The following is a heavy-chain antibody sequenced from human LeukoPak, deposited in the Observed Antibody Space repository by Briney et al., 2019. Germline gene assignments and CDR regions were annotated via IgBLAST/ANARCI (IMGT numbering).Heavy chain of an antibody. CDR2: IYSSGST. D-gene: IGHD3-22*01. CDR1: GGSISSSSYY. J-gene: IGHJ4*02. Sequence: SSETLSLTCTVSGGSISSSSYYWGWIRQPPGKGLEWIGGIYSSGSTYYNPSLKSRVTISVDTSKNQFSLKLSSVTAADTAVYYCARIVVADFDYWGQGTLVTVSS. CDR3: ARIVVADFDY. V-gene: IGHV4-39*01.